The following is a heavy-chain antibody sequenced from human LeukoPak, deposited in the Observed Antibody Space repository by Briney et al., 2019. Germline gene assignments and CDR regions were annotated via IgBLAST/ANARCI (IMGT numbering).Heavy chain of an antibody. V-gene: IGHV3-73*01. J-gene: IGHJ4*02. CDR3: TGNYYGSGSYADFDY. Sequence: PGGSLRLSWAPSGFTFSGSALHCVSQASGNGLEWVGRISSTANGYATAYAASVKGRLTIPRDASKNTAYLQMDIMKTEDTAVYYCTGNYYGSGSYADFDYWGQGTLVTVSS. D-gene: IGHD3-10*01. CDR1: GFTFSGSA. CDR2: ISSTANGYAT.